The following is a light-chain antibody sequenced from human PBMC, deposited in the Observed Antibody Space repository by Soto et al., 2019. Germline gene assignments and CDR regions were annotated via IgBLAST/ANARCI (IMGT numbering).Light chain of an antibody. CDR3: AAWDDSLSGPV. Sequence: QSVLTQPPSASGTPGQRVTISCSGSSSNIGSNYVYWYQQLPGTAPKLLIYRNNQRPSGVPDRFSGSKSGTSASLAISGLRSEDAADDYCAAWDDSLSGPVFGGGTTLTVL. CDR1: SSNIGSNY. J-gene: IGLJ2*01. V-gene: IGLV1-47*01. CDR2: RNN.